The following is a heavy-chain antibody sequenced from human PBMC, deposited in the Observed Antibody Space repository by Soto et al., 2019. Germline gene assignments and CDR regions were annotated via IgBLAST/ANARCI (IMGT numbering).Heavy chain of an antibody. CDR2: IYPGDSDT. D-gene: IGHD2-2*01. CDR3: ARRVGYCSSTSCRINRFDP. J-gene: IGHJ5*02. V-gene: IGHV5-51*01. CDR1: GYSFTSYW. Sequence: PGESLKISCKGSGYSFTSYWIGWVRQMPGKGLEWMGIIYPGDSDTRYSPSFQGQVTISADKSISTAYLQWSSLKASDTAMYYCARRVGYCSSTSCRINRFDPWGQGTLVTVSS.